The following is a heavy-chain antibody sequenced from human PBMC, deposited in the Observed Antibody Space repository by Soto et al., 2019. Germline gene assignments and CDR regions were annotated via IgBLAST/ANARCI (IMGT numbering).Heavy chain of an antibody. Sequence: SETLSLTCAVSGYSISSGYYWGWIRQPPGKGLEWIGSIYHSGSTYYNPSLKSRVTISVDTSKNQFSPKLSSVTAADTAVYYCARVHIVVVPAAELYGMDVWGQGTTVTVSS. CDR1: GYSISSGYY. CDR2: IYHSGST. CDR3: ARVHIVVVPAAELYGMDV. V-gene: IGHV4-38-2*01. J-gene: IGHJ6*02. D-gene: IGHD2-2*01.